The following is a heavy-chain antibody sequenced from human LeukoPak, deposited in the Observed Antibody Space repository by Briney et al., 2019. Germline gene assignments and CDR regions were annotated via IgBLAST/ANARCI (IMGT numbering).Heavy chain of an antibody. CDR2: FYPGDSDT. D-gene: IGHD4-17*01. V-gene: IGHV5-51*01. CDR3: ATHSYGDYSIAY. CDR1: GYNFANYW. J-gene: IGHJ4*02. Sequence: GESLKISCKGSGYNFANYWIGWVRQMPGKGLEWMGFFYPGDSDTRYSPSFEGQVTISADKSISSVSLQWSSLKVSDTAIYYCATHSYGDYSIAYWGQGTLVTVSS.